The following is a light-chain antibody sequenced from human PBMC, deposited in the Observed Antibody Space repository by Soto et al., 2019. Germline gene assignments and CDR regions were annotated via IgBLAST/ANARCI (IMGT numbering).Light chain of an antibody. CDR1: QGISNY. V-gene: IGKV1-27*01. CDR2: GAS. J-gene: IGKJ3*01. CDR3: QKYNSAPFT. Sequence: DIQMTQSPSSLSASVGDRVPITCRASQGISNYLAWYQQQPGKVPKLLIYGASTLQSGVPSRFTGSGSGTDFTLTINGLQPEDVATYYCQKYNSAPFTFGPGTKVDIK.